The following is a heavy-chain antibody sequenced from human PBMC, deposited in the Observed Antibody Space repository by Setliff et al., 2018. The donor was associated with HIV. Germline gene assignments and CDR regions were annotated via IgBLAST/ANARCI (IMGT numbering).Heavy chain of an antibody. J-gene: IGHJ5*02. CDR2: IYHTGKT. D-gene: IGHD3-22*01. CDR3: ASRVYYYDESRILREEGFVP. V-gene: IGHV4-39*01. CDR1: GGSISDNKYY. Sequence: PSETLSLTCSVSGGSISDNKYYWSWIHQPPGKGLEWTGSIYHTGKTYYNSALKNRLTISVDTSKNQFSLELSSVTAADTAVYYCASRVYYYDESRILREEGFVPWGQGTLVTVSS.